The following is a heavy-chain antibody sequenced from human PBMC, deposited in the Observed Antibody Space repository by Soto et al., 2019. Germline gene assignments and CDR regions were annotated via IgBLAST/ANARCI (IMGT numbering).Heavy chain of an antibody. CDR3: LKTRIAVRELMGYYYGMDV. Sequence: GGALRLSCSASGFTFSTYAMHWVRQAPGKGLEYISAIISDGGSAYYADSVKGRFTISRDNSQNTLYLQMSSLRPGDTAVYYCLKTRIAVRELMGYYYGMDVWGQGTTVTVSS. D-gene: IGHD3-10*01. CDR2: IISDGGSA. J-gene: IGHJ6*02. CDR1: GFTFSTYA. V-gene: IGHV3-64D*06.